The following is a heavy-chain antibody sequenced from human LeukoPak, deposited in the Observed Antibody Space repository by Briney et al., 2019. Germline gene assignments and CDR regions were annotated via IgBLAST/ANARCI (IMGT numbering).Heavy chain of an antibody. Sequence: PLETLSLTCTVSGGSISSYYWSWIRQPPGKGLEWVGYIYYSGSTNYNPSLKSRVTISVDTSKNQFSLKLSSVTAADTAVYYCARVVPADYLMDVWGKGTTVTVSS. V-gene: IGHV4-59*08. CDR2: IYYSGST. CDR1: GGSISSYY. CDR3: ARVVPADYLMDV. J-gene: IGHJ6*03. D-gene: IGHD6-6*01.